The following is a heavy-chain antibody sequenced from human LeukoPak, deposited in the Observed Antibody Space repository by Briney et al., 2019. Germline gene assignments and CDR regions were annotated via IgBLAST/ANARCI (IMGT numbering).Heavy chain of an antibody. CDR1: GFTFKTYG. CDR3: AKDFAQEGTHSVDY. J-gene: IGHJ4*02. Sequence: GGSLRLSCAASGFTFKTYGMGWVRQAPGKGLEWVSGISSGYTTYYADSVKGRFIISRDNSKNKLFLQMNSLRAEDTAVYYCAKDFAQEGTHSVDYWGQGTVVTVSS. CDR2: ISSGYTT. D-gene: IGHD3-10*01. V-gene: IGHV3-23*01.